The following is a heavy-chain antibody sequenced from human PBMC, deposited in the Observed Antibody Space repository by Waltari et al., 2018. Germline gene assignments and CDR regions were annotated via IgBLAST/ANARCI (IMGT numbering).Heavy chain of an antibody. CDR1: GGSISSGSYY. Sequence: QVQLQESGPGLVKPSQTLSLTCTVSGGSISSGSYYWSWIRQPAGKGLEWIGYIYTSGSTNYNPSLKSRVTISVDTSKNQFSLKLSSVTAADTAVYYCARVPTSSREFDPWGQGTLVTVSS. CDR3: ARVPTSSREFDP. J-gene: IGHJ5*02. CDR2: IYTSGST. V-gene: IGHV4-61*09. D-gene: IGHD6-13*01.